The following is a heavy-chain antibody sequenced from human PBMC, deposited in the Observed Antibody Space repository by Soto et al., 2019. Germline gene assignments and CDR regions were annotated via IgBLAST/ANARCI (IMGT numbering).Heavy chain of an antibody. CDR3: ARDSADYSNYYYYYGMDV. CDR1: GYSISSGYY. Sequence: KPSETLSLTCAVSGYSISSGYYWGWIRQPPGKGLEWIGSIYHSGSTYYNPSLKSRVTISVDTSKNQFSLKLSSVTAADTAVYYCARDSADYSNYYYYYGMDVWGQGTTVTVSS. V-gene: IGHV4-38-2*02. D-gene: IGHD4-4*01. CDR2: IYHSGST. J-gene: IGHJ6*02.